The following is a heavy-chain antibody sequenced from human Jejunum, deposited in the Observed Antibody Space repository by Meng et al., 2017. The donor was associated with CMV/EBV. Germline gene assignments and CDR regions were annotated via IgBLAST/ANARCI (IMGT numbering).Heavy chain of an antibody. V-gene: IGHV3-48*03. CDR1: GFTFSSYE. CDR3: ARAGMVVLGGMDV. J-gene: IGHJ6*02. D-gene: IGHD3-10*01. CDR2: ISTRGSTT. Sequence: SGFTFSSYEMDWVRQAPGKGLEWVSYISTRGSTTYYADSVKSRFTISRDNAKNSLYLQMNSLRAEDTAVYYCARAGMVVLGGMDVWGQGTTVTVSS.